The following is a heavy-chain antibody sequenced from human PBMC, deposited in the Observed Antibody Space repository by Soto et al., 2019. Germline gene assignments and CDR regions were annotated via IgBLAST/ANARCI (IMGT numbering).Heavy chain of an antibody. V-gene: IGHV3-21*01. D-gene: IGHD4-4*01. CDR1: GFTFSSYS. CDR3: ARWSLQWYYYGMDV. CDR2: ISSSSSYI. Sequence: EVQLVESGGGLVKPGGSLRLSCAASGFTFSSYSMNWVRQAPGKGLEWVSSISSSSSYIYYADSVKGRFTISRDNAKNSLYLQMNSLRAEDTAVYYCARWSLQWYYYGMDVWGQGTTVTVSS. J-gene: IGHJ6*02.